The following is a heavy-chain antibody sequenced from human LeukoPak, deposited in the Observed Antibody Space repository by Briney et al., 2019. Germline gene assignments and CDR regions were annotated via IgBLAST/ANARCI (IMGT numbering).Heavy chain of an antibody. CDR2: IYSGGST. J-gene: IGHJ1*01. D-gene: IGHD4-17*01. CDR1: GFTFSSNY. Sequence: GGSLRPSCAASGFTFSSNYMSWVRQAPGKGLEWVSVIYSGGSTNYADSVKGRLTISRDNAKNSVYLQMNSLRVEDTAVYFCARGSYGDYEYWGQGTLVTVSS. V-gene: IGHV3-66*01. CDR3: ARGSYGDYEY.